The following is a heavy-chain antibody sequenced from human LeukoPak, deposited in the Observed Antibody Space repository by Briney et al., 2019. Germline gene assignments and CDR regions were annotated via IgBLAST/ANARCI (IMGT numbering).Heavy chain of an antibody. V-gene: IGHV4-34*01. CDR3: ARVLLWFGEVYWFDP. Sequence: SETLSLTCAVYGGSFSGYYWSWIRQPPGKGLEWIGEINHSGSTNYNPSLKSRVTISVDTSKNQFSLKLSSVTAADTAVYYCARVLLWFGEVYWFDPWGQGTLVTVSS. J-gene: IGHJ5*02. D-gene: IGHD3-10*01. CDR1: GGSFSGYY. CDR2: INHSGST.